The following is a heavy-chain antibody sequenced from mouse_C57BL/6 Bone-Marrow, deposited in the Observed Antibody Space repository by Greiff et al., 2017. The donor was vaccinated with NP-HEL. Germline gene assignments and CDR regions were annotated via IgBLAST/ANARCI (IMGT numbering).Heavy chain of an antibody. V-gene: IGHV1-81*01. J-gene: IGHJ3*01. CDR1: GYTFTSYG. D-gene: IGHD2-3*01. Sequence: VHLVESGAELARPGASVKLSCKASGYTFTSYGISWVKQRTGQGLEWIGEIYPRSGNTYYNEKFKGKATLTADKSSSTAYMELRSLTSEDSAVYFCAREKEGGYYAFAYWGQGTLVTVSA. CDR2: IYPRSGNT. CDR3: AREKEGGYYAFAY.